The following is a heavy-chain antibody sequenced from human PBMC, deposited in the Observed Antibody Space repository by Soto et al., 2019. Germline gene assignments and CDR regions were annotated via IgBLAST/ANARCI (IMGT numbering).Heavy chain of an antibody. CDR1: GLTISDAW. Sequence: EVQLVESGGGLIYPGGSLRLSCAASGLTISDAWMNWVRQAPGKGLEWVGRIKTNTEGGTTDYVAAVKGRFTVSRDDSKNTLYLQMNSLKIDDTAVYYCTTGSVEGVWGQGTTVIVSS. J-gene: IGHJ6*02. D-gene: IGHD2-15*01. V-gene: IGHV3-15*07. CDR2: IKTNTEGGTT. CDR3: TTGSVEGV.